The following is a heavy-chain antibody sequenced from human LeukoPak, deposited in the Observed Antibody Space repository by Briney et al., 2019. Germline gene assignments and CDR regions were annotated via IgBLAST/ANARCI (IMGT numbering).Heavy chain of an antibody. D-gene: IGHD6-13*01. V-gene: IGHV4-31*03. Sequence: PSETLSLTCTVSGGSISSGGYYWSWIRQHPGKGLEWIGYIYYSGSTYYNPSLKSRVTISVDTSKNQFSLKLSSVTAADTAVYYCARCSSSLAFDIWGQGTMVTVSS. CDR2: IYYSGST. CDR3: ARCSSSLAFDI. CDR1: GGSISSGGYY. J-gene: IGHJ3*02.